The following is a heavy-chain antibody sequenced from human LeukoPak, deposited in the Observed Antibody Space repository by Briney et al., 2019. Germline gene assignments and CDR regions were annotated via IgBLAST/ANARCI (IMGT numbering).Heavy chain of an antibody. D-gene: IGHD6-19*01. Sequence: SETLSLTCAVYGGSFSGYYWGWIQQPPGNGLEWIGSIYHSGRTYYTPSLKSRVTISVDTSKNQFSLKLSSVRAADTAVYYCASKRIAVAGNGGVAIDYWGQGTLVTVSS. J-gene: IGHJ4*02. CDR2: IYHSGRT. CDR1: GGSFSGYY. V-gene: IGHV4-38-2*01. CDR3: ASKRIAVAGNGGVAIDY.